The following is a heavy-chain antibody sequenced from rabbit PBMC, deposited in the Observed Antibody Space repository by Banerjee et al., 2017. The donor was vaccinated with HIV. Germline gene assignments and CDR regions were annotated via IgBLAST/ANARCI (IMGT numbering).Heavy chain of an antibody. J-gene: IGHJ4*01. V-gene: IGHV1S45*01. CDR1: GFSFSNKYV. D-gene: IGHD1-1*01. CDR3: AGSLVDNANL. CDR2: INTSTGNT. Sequence: QEQLVESGGDLVKPGGSLTLTCTASGFSFSNKYVMCWVRQAPGKGLEWIACINTSTGNTVYASWAKGRFTISKTSSTVTLQMTSLTVADTATYLCAGSLVDNANLWGPGTLVTVS.